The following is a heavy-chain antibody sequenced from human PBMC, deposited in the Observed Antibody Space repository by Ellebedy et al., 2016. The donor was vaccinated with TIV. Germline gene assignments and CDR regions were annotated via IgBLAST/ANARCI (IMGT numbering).Heavy chain of an antibody. CDR3: ARHVDEYSSSKRFDP. CDR2: IYYSGST. Sequence: MPSDTLSLTCTVAGGSISSSSYYWGWIRQPPGKGLEWLGSIYYSGSTYYNPSLKSRVTISVDTSKNQFSLKLSSVTAADTAVYYCARHVDEYSSSKRFDPWGQGTLVTVSS. J-gene: IGHJ5*02. CDR1: GGSISSSSYY. V-gene: IGHV4-39*01. D-gene: IGHD6-6*01.